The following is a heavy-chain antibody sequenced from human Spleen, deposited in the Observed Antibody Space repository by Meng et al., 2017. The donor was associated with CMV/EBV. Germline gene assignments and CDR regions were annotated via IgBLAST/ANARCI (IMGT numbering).Heavy chain of an antibody. CDR1: GYTFTDSY. CDR3: ARVRGLGKWFDP. D-gene: IGHD3-16*01. Sequence: TSGYTFTDSYIFWVRQAPGQGLEWMGWINPRRGGTSYAQNFQGRVTMTRDTSISTAYMELSRLTSADTAIYYCARVRGLGKWFDPWGQGSLVTVSS. V-gene: IGHV1-2*02. CDR2: INPRRGGT. J-gene: IGHJ5*02.